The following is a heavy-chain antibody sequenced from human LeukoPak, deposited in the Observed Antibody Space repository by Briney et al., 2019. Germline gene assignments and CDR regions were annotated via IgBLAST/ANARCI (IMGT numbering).Heavy chain of an antibody. CDR1: VYTFTSHG. CDR3: AREARYSSSWYSMV. V-gene: IGHV1-18*01. D-gene: IGHD6-13*01. Sequence: ASVKVSCKASVYTFTSHGISWVRQAPGQGLEWMGLISAYNGNTNYAQKLQGRVTMTTETSTSTAYMELRSLRSDDTAVYYWAREARYSSSWYSMVWGQGALVTVSS. J-gene: IGHJ4*02. CDR2: ISAYNGNT.